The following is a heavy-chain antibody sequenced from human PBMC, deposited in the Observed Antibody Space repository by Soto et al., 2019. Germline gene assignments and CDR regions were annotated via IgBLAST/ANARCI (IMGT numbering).Heavy chain of an antibody. D-gene: IGHD3-22*01. V-gene: IGHV4-30-4*01. CDR1: GGSISSGDYY. CDR3: ARLCTYYYDSSGYGTGDY. Sequence: QVQLQESGPGLVKPSQTLSLTCTVSGGSISSGDYYWSWIRQPPGKGLEWIGYVYYSGSTYYNPSLKSRVTISLDTSKNPFSLKLSSVTAADTAVYYCARLCTYYYDSSGYGTGDYWGQGTLVTVSS. CDR2: VYYSGST. J-gene: IGHJ4*02.